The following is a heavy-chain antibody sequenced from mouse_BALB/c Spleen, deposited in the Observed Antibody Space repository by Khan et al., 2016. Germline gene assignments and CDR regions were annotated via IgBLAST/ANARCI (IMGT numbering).Heavy chain of an antibody. V-gene: IGHV7-3*02. CDR1: GFTFTDYY. D-gene: IGHD1-1*02. CDR2: IRNKANGYTT. CDR3: ARDGGSYEAMDY. J-gene: IGHJ4*01. Sequence: EVELVESGGGLVQPGGSLRLSCATSGFTFTDYYMSWVRQPPGKALEWLGFIRNKANGYTTEYSASVKGRFTISRDNSQIILYLQMNTLRAEDSATYYCARDGGSYEAMDYWGQGTSITVSS.